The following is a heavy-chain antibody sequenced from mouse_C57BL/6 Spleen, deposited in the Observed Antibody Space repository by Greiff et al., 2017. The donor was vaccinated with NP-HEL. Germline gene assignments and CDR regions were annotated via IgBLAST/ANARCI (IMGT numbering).Heavy chain of an antibody. J-gene: IGHJ1*03. CDR1: GFTFSSYT. Sequence: EVQLVESGGGLVKPGGSLKLSCPASGFTFSSYTMSWVRQTPEKRLEWVATISGGGGNTYYPDTVKGRFTISIANAKNTLYLQMSSLRSEDTALYYCARRDTVVASYWYFDVWGTGTTVTVSA. V-gene: IGHV5-9*01. D-gene: IGHD1-1*01. CDR2: ISGGGGNT. CDR3: ARRDTVVASYWYFDV.